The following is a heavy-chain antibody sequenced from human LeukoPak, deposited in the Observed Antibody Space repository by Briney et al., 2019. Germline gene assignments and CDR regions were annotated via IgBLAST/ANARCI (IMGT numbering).Heavy chain of an antibody. CDR3: ATLDNSFDH. V-gene: IGHV4-30-4*01. CDR1: SASISGSDYN. CDR2: IFYSGTI. J-gene: IGHJ5*02. Sequence: SETLSLNCNGSSASISGSDYNWSWLRQPPGKGLEWIASIFYSGTIYNNPSLKSRTLISVDTSKNQFSLRLTSVTAADTAVYFCATLDNSFDHWGQGTLVTVSS.